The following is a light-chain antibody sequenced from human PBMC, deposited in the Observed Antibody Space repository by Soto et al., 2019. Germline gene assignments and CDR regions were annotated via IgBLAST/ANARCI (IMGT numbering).Light chain of an antibody. V-gene: IGKV3-20*01. J-gene: IGKJ5*01. CDR2: GTS. CDR3: QQYGSSIT. Sequence: EVVLTQSPATLSLSPGEIATLSCRASQSVSIYLAWYQQKPGQAPRLLIYGTSSRATGIPDRFSGSGSGTDFTLTISRLEPEEFAVDYCQQYGSSITFGQGTRLENK. CDR1: QSVSIY.